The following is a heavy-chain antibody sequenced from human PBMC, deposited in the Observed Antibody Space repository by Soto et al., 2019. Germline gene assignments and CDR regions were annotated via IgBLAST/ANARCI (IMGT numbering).Heavy chain of an antibody. V-gene: IGHV3-74*01. D-gene: IGHD3-3*01. CDR1: GFSFSSYW. CDR3: ARGRSTTVFGVVSY. CDR2: INTDGSST. Sequence: GGSLRLSCAASGFSFSSYWMHWVRQAPGKGLVWVSRINTDGSSTTYADSVKGRFTIPRDNAKNTLYLQMNSLRAEDTAVYFCARGRSTTVFGVVSYWGQGTQVTVSS. J-gene: IGHJ4*02.